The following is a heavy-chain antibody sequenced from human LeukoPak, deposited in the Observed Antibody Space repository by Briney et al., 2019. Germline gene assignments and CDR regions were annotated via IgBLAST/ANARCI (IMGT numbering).Heavy chain of an antibody. CDR3: ARSGRYSSGSHPFDY. D-gene: IGHD6-19*01. J-gene: IGHJ4*02. V-gene: IGHV2-5*02. Sequence: SGPTLVKPTQTLTLTCTFSGFSLSSSGVGVAWTRQPPGKALEWLALIYWDGDKRHSPSLKRRLTITKDTSKNQVVLTMTSMDPVDTATYFCARSGRYSSGSHPFDYWGQGTLVTVSS. CDR2: IYWDGDK. CDR1: GFSLSSSGVG.